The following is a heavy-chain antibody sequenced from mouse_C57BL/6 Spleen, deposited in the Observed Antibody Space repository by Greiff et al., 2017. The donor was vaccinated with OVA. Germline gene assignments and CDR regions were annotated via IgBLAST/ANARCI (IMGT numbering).Heavy chain of an antibody. CDR1: GYAFSSSW. D-gene: IGHD3-2*02. Sequence: QVQLQQSGPELVKPGASVKISCKASGYAFSSSWMNWVKQRPGKGLEWIGRIYPGDGDTNYNGKFKGKATLTAVKSSSTAYMQLSSLTSEDSAVYFCARGGGQLTLDYWGQGTTLTVSS. V-gene: IGHV1-82*01. CDR3: ARGGGQLTLDY. CDR2: IYPGDGDT. J-gene: IGHJ2*01.